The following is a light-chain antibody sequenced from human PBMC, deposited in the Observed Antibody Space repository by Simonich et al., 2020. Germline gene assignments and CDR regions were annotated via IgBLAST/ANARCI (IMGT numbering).Light chain of an antibody. CDR2: DDS. J-gene: IGLJ2*01. CDR3: QVWDSSSDVV. Sequence: SYVLTQPPSVSVAPGKTARITSGGNNIGSKSVHWYQQKPGQAPGLVVYDDSDRPAGIPERFSGSNSENTATLTISRVEAGDEADYYCQVWDSSSDVVFGGGTKLTVL. V-gene: IGLV3-21*03. CDR1: NIGSKS.